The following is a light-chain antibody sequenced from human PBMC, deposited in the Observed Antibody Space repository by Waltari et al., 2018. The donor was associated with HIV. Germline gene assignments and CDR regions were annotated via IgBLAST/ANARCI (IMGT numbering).Light chain of an antibody. J-gene: IGKJ3*01. CDR2: LAS. CDR1: QRLLHRNGSNY. Sequence: DIVMTQFPLSVPVTPGEPASISCRSSQRLLHRNGSNYLDWYLQRPGQSPQLLIYLASFRPSGVPDRFSGSGSGTNFTLKISRVEAEDVGVYYCMQSLEAPVFGPGTKVDIK. V-gene: IGKV2-28*01. CDR3: MQSLEAPV.